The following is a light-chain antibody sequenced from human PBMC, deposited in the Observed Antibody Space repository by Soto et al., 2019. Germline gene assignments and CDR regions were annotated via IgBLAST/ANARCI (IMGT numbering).Light chain of an antibody. V-gene: IGLV3-21*04. CDR2: YDS. CDR3: QVWDSSSDHPYV. Sequence: SYELTQPPSVSVAPGKTARITCGGNNIGSKSVHWYQQKPGHAPVLVIYYDSDRPSGIPERFSGSNSGNTATLTISRVEAGDEADYYCQVWDSSSDHPYVFGTGTKVTVL. J-gene: IGLJ1*01. CDR1: NIGSKS.